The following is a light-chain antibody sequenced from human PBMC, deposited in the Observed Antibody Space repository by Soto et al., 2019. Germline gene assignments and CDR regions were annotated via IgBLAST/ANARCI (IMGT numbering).Light chain of an antibody. J-gene: IGLJ1*01. V-gene: IGLV1-40*01. Sequence: QSVLTQPPSVSGAPGQRVTISCTGSSSNIGAGYDVHWYQQLPGTAPKLLIYGNSNRPSGVPDRFSGSKSGTSASLAITGLQAEDEADYYCQSYDSSLSEVFGTGTKLTLL. CDR1: SSNIGAGYD. CDR3: QSYDSSLSEV. CDR2: GNS.